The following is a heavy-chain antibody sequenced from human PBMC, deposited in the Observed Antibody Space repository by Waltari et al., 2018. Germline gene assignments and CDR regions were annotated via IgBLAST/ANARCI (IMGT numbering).Heavy chain of an antibody. J-gene: IGHJ4*02. CDR1: GFALGKHG. CDR2: IWFDGTTT. D-gene: IGHD6-6*01. Sequence: QVQLVESGGGVVPPGRSLKLSCAAYGFALGKHGMHWVRQAPGKGLEWVAIIWFDGTTTYYADSVKGRFTISRDSSRNTVYLQMKSLRAEDTAVYYCARDDRSIAALQYWGQGTLVTVSS. CDR3: ARDDRSIAALQY. V-gene: IGHV3-33*01.